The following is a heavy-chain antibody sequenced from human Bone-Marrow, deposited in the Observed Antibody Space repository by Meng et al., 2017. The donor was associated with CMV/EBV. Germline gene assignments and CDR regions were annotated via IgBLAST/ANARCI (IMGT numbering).Heavy chain of an antibody. V-gene: IGHV5-51*01. CDR1: AYSFTNYW. CDR2: IYPGDSET. D-gene: IGHD3-3*01. CDR3: ARHFDGAGFLEWYFDY. Sequence: KVSCKASAYSFTNYWIGWVRQMPGKGLEWVGIIYPGDSETKYSPSFEGQVTISVDKSIDTAYLQWSSLKASDTAIYYCARHFDGAGFLEWYFDYWGRGTLVTVSS. J-gene: IGHJ4*02.